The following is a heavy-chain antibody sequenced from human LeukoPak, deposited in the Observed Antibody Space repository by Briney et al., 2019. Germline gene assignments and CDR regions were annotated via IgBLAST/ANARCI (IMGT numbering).Heavy chain of an antibody. J-gene: IGHJ3*02. D-gene: IGHD1-14*01. Sequence: QPSETLSLTCAVYGVSFSGYYWSWIRQPPGKGLEWIGEINHSGSTNYNPSLKSRVTLSLDTSKNQFSLNLTSVTAADTAVYYCAETGEISSIWGRGTMVTVSS. V-gene: IGHV4-34*01. CDR3: AETGEISSI. CDR2: INHSGST. CDR1: GVSFSGYY.